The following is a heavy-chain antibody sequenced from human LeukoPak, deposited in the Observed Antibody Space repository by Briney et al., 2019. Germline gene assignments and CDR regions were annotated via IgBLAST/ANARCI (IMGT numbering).Heavy chain of an antibody. J-gene: IGHJ6*03. V-gene: IGHV3-23*01. D-gene: IGHD1-26*01. CDR3: AKALWELLFHYYYYMDV. CDR1: GFTFSSYA. CDR2: ISGSGGST. Sequence: HSGGSLRLSCAASGFTFSSYAMSWVRQAPGKGLEWVSAISGSGGSTYYADSVKGRFTISRDNSKNTLYLQMNSLRAEDTAVYYCAKALWELLFHYYYYMDVWGKGTTVTVSS.